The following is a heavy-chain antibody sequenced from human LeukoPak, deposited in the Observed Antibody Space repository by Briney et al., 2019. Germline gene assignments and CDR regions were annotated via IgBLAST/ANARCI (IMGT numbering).Heavy chain of an antibody. Sequence: ASVKVSCKASGYTFTDYYIHWVRQAPGQGPEWMGWLNPNSGGTNYARNFQGRVTMTRDTSIRTAYMDLSRLRSDDTAVYYCARLLWFGELFCDWGQGTLVTVSS. CDR3: ARLLWFGELFCD. V-gene: IGHV1-2*02. CDR1: GYTFTDYY. CDR2: LNPNSGGT. J-gene: IGHJ4*02. D-gene: IGHD3-10*01.